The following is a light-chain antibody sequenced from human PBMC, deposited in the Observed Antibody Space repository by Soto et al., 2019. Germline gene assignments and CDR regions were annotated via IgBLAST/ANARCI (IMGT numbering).Light chain of an antibody. CDR1: SSDVGGYEY. CDR3: SSYTTSSTLI. CDR2: DVS. V-gene: IGLV2-14*03. J-gene: IGLJ2*01. Sequence: QSALTQPASVSGSPGQSITISCTGTSSDVGGYEYVSWYQQHPGKAPNLMIYDVSRRPAGVSNRFSGSKSENTASLTISGLQTADEADYYCSSYTTSSTLIFGGGTKVTVL.